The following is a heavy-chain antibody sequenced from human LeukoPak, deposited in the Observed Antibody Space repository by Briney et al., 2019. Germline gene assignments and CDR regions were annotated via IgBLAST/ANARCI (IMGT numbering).Heavy chain of an antibody. Sequence: PGGSLRLSCAASGITFSNYGMHWVRQAPGKGLEWLALIWYDGSNKYYADSVRGRFTISRDNSKNTLYLEMNSLRAEDTAVYYCARLWKAGYYLDYWGQGTLVTVSS. V-gene: IGHV3-33*01. D-gene: IGHD1-1*01. CDR2: IWYDGSNK. CDR1: GITFSNYG. CDR3: ARLWKAGYYLDY. J-gene: IGHJ4*02.